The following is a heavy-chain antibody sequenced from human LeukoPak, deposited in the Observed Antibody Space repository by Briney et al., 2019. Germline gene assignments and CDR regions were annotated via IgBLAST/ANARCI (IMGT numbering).Heavy chain of an antibody. J-gene: IGHJ4*02. V-gene: IGHV3-48*02. Sequence: PGGSLRLSCVASGFTFSSYSMNWVRQAPGKGLEWVSYISITSSTIYYADSVKGRFTISRDNAKNSLSLQMNSLRHEDTAVYYCARDVRCYFDNWGQGTLVTVPS. CDR3: ARDVRCYFDN. D-gene: IGHD5-24*01. CDR1: GFTFSSYS. CDR2: ISITSSTI.